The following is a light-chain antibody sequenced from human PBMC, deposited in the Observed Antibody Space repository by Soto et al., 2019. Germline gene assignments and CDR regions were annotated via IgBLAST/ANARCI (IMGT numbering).Light chain of an antibody. J-gene: IGLJ1*01. V-gene: IGLV1-44*01. CDR3: AAWDDSLNGRV. CDR1: SSNIGSNT. Sequence: VLTQPPSASGTPGQRVTISCSGSSSNIGSNTVNWYQQLPGTAPKLLIYSNNQRPSGVPDRFSGSKSGTSASLAISGLQSEDEADYYCAAWDDSLNGRVFGTGTKVTVL. CDR2: SNN.